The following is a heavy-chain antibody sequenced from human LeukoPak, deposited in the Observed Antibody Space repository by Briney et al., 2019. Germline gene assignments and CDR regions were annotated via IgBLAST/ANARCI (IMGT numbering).Heavy chain of an antibody. D-gene: IGHD3-3*01. CDR3: AKILRFLEWLNFDY. Sequence: GGYLRLSCAASGFTCSSYAMSWVRQAQGKGVEWVSAISGSGGSTDYADSVKGRFTISRDNSKTTLYLQMNSLRAEDTAVYYCAKILRFLEWLNFDYWGQGTLVTVSS. CDR2: ISGSGGST. V-gene: IGHV3-23*01. J-gene: IGHJ4*02. CDR1: GFTCSSYA.